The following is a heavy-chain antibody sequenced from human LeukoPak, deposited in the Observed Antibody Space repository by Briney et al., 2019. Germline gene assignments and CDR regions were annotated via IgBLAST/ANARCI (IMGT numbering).Heavy chain of an antibody. J-gene: IGHJ4*01. CDR1: GFTFSTYG. V-gene: IGHV3-64*04. CDR3: ARGDGWFGELLNFHY. CDR2: ITSDGGST. D-gene: IGHD3-10*01. Sequence: GGSLRLSCSASGFTFSTYGVHWVRQAPGKGLEYVSSITSDGGSTYYADSVKGRFTISRDNAKNSLYLQMNSLRDEDTAVYYCARGDGWFGELLNFHYWGQGTLVTVSS.